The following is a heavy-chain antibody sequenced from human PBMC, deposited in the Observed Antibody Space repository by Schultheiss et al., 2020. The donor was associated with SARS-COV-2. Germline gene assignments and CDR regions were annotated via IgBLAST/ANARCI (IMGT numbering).Heavy chain of an antibody. V-gene: IGHV4-34*01. CDR3: ARGKRCSSTSCYRNWFDP. Sequence: SQTLSLTCAVYGGSFSGYYWSWIRQPPGKGLEWIGEINHSGSTNYNPSLKSRVTISVDTSKNQFSLKLSSVTAADTAVYYCARGKRCSSTSCYRNWFDPWGQGTLVTVS. CDR2: INHSGST. J-gene: IGHJ5*02. D-gene: IGHD2-2*01. CDR1: GGSFSGYY.